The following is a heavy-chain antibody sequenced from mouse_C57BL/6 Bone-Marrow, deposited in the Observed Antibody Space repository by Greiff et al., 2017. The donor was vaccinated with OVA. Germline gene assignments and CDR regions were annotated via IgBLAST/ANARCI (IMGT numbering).Heavy chain of an antibody. CDR2: INYDGSN. CDR1: GYSITSGYY. V-gene: IGHV3-6*01. D-gene: IGHD1-1*01. CDR3: AREGYYYSSSYGGDY. Sequence: EVQLVESGPGLVKPSQSLSLTCSVTGYSITSGYYWNWIRQFPGNKLEWMGYINYDGSNNYNPSLKNRISITRDTSKNQFFLKLNSVTTEDTATYYCAREGYYYSSSYGGDYWGQGTTLTVSS. J-gene: IGHJ2*01.